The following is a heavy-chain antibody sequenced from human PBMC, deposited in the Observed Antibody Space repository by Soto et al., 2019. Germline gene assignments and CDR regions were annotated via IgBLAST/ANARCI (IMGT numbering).Heavy chain of an antibody. V-gene: IGHV1-3*01. Sequence: ASVKVSFKASGYTFTSYTMHWVRQAPGQRLEWMGWINAGNGNTKYSQKFQDRVTMTTDTSTSTAYMELRSLRSDDTAVYYCARGRVLKGDVDHWGQGTLVTVSS. D-gene: IGHD3-10*01. CDR3: ARGRVLKGDVDH. CDR1: GYTFTSYT. CDR2: INAGNGNT. J-gene: IGHJ4*02.